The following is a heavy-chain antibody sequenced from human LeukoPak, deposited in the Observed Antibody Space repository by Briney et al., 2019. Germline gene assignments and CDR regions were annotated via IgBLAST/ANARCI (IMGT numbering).Heavy chain of an antibody. Sequence: PSETLSLTCAVYGGSFSGYYWSWIRQPPGKGLGWIGEINHSGSTNYNPSLKSRVTISVDTSKNQFSLKLSSVTAADTAVYYCAGTYYDFWRSAYYYYYYYIDVLGKGTTVTVSS. D-gene: IGHD3-3*01. J-gene: IGHJ6*03. CDR2: INHSGST. CDR3: AGTYYDFWRSAYYYYYYYIDV. CDR1: GGSFSGYY. V-gene: IGHV4-34*01.